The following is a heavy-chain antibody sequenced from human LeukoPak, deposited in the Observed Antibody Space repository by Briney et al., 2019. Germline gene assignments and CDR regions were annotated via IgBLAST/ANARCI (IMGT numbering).Heavy chain of an antibody. Sequence: PGGTLRLSCAASGFTFSNYGMSWVRQAPGKGLEWVSAISGSGGSTYYADSVKGRFTISRDNSKNTLYLQMNSLRAEDTAVYYCAKEPREVDTAMVFDYWGQGTLVTVSS. CDR3: AKEPREVDTAMVFDY. V-gene: IGHV3-23*01. J-gene: IGHJ4*02. CDR2: ISGSGGST. CDR1: GFTFSNYG. D-gene: IGHD5-18*01.